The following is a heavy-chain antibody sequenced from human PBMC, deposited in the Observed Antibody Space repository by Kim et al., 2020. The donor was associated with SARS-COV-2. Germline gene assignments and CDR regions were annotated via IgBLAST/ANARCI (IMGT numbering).Heavy chain of an antibody. CDR2: INACNGDT. V-gene: IGHV1-3*01. CDR3: ARASSRGCA. Sequence: WINACNGDTKFSQMFQGRVTMTRDTSASTVYMQLSSLRSEDTAVYYCARASSRGCAWDQGTMVTVSS. J-gene: IGHJ3*01. D-gene: IGHD2-2*01.